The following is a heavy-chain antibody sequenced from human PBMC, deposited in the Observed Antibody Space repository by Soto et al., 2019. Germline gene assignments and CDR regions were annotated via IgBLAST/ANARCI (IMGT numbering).Heavy chain of an antibody. V-gene: IGHV3-33*01. CDR2: IWYDGSNK. CDR3: ARVPHSSYHDFWSGYFGVDAFDI. Sequence: GGSLRLSCAASGFTFSSYGMHWVRQAPGKGLEWVAVIWYDGSNKYYADSVKGRFTISRDNSKNTLYLQMNSLRAEDTAVYYCARVPHSSYHDFWSGYFGVDAFDIWGQGTMVTVSS. D-gene: IGHD3-3*01. J-gene: IGHJ3*02. CDR1: GFTFSSYG.